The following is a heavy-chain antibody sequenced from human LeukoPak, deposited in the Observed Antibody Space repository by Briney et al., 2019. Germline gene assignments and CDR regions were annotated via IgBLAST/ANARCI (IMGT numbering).Heavy chain of an antibody. CDR3: ASTLYGDYVSLYYYYYYMDV. Sequence: GGSLRLSCAASGFTFSSYWMSWVRQAPGKGLEWVANIKQDGSEKYYVDSVKGRFTISRDNAKNSLYLQMNSLRAEDTAVYYCASTLYGDYVSLYYYYYYMDVWGKGTTVTVSS. D-gene: IGHD4-17*01. CDR1: GFTFSSYW. J-gene: IGHJ6*03. V-gene: IGHV3-7*01. CDR2: IKQDGSEK.